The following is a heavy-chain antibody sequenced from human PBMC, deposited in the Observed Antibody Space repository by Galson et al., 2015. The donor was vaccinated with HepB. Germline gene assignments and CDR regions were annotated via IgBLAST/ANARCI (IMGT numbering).Heavy chain of an antibody. V-gene: IGHV3-30-3*01. D-gene: IGHD3-3*01. CDR1: GFTFSSYA. Sequence: SLRLSCAASGFTFSSYAMHWVRQAPGKGLEWMAVISYDGSNKYYADSVKGRFTVSRDNSKNTLYLQMNSLRAEDTAVYYCARDGKRYYDFWSGYSNWLDPWGQGTLVTVAS. CDR2: ISYDGSNK. J-gene: IGHJ5*02. CDR3: ARDGKRYYDFWSGYSNWLDP.